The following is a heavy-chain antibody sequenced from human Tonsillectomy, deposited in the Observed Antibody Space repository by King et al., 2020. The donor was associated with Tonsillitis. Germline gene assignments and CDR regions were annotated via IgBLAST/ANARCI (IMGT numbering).Heavy chain of an antibody. CDR3: ASINTVTINFDY. D-gene: IGHD4-11*01. Sequence: LQLQESGPGLVKPSETLSLTCTVSGGSISSSSYYWGWIRQPPGQGLEWIGSIYYSGSTYYNPSLKSRVTISVDTSKNQFSLKLSSVTAADTAVYYCASINTVTINFDYWGQGTLVTVSS. CDR1: GGSISSSSYY. CDR2: IYYSGST. J-gene: IGHJ4*02. V-gene: IGHV4-39*01.